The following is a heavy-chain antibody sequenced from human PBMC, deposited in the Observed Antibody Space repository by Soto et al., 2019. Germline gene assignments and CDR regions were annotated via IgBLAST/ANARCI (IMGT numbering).Heavy chain of an antibody. CDR1: GGSISSYY. Sequence: SETLSLTCTVSGGSISSYYWSWIRQPPGKGLEWIGYIYYSGSTNYSPSLKSRVTISVDTSKDQFSLKLSSVTAADTAVYYCARDSLRSGFVWDQGTLVTVSS. J-gene: IGHJ4*02. D-gene: IGHD3-22*01. V-gene: IGHV4-59*01. CDR2: IYYSGST. CDR3: ARDSLRSGFV.